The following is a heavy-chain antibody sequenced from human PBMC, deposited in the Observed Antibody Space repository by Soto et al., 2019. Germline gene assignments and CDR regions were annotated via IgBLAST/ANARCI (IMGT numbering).Heavy chain of an antibody. V-gene: IGHV1-69*13. CDR3: ARGSRECSGGTCFPLPTAEYFRH. CDR2: IIPMFGTA. D-gene: IGHD2-15*01. Sequence: SMKVSWKASGGTFSSHVFTWVRQAPGRGLEWMGGIIPMFGTANNAQKFQGRVTLIADESTNTAYLELSSLRSEDTAVYYCARGSRECSGGTCFPLPTAEYFRHWGQGTLVTVSS. J-gene: IGHJ1*01. CDR1: GGTFSSHV.